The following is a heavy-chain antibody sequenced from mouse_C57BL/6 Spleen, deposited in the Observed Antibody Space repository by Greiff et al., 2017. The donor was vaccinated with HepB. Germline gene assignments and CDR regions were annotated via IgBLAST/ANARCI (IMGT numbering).Heavy chain of an antibody. CDR2: INPYNGGT. CDR3: AREEATVMDY. CDR1: GYTFTDYY. J-gene: IGHJ4*01. Sequence: EVQLQQSGPVLVKPGASVKMSCKASGYTFTDYYMNWVKQSHGKSLEWIGVINPYNGGTSYNQKFKGKATLTVDKSSSTAYMELNSLTSEDSAVYYCAREEATVMDYWGQGTSVTVSS. D-gene: IGHD1-1*01. V-gene: IGHV1-19*01.